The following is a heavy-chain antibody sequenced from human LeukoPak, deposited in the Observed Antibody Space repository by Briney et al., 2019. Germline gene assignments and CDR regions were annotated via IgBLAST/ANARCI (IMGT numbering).Heavy chain of an antibody. Sequence: SETLSLTCTVSGGSISSYYSSWIRQPPGKGLEWSWYMYYSGSTNSNPSLKSRITISVDTSKTQFSLKLSSVTAADTAVYYCARRKITVAASDAFDIWGQGTMVTVSS. V-gene: IGHV4-59*08. D-gene: IGHD6-19*01. CDR3: ARRKITVAASDAFDI. CDR1: GGSISSYY. J-gene: IGHJ3*02. CDR2: MYYSGST.